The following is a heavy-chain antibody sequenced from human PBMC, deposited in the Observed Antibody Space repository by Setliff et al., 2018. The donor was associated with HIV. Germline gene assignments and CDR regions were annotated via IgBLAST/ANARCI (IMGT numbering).Heavy chain of an antibody. Sequence: PGGSLRLSCAASGFSFFIYEMNWVRQTPGKGLEWVSYISSNGGDKYYADSVRGRFTMSRDNAMNSLSLEMNILKAEDTAIYYCARSPPGVRIHWWNWFDYWGQGALVTVSS. J-gene: IGHJ4*02. CDR2: ISSNGGDK. V-gene: IGHV3-48*03. D-gene: IGHD2-8*02. CDR3: ARSPPGVRIHWWNWFDY. CDR1: GFSFFIYE.